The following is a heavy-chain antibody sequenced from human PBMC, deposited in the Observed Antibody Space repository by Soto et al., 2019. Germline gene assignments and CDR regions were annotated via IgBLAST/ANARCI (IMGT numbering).Heavy chain of an antibody. Sequence: QVQLVQSGAEVKNPGASVKVSCKASGYTFTRYGIGWARQAPGQGLEWMGWINTYNGNNNYAQNVQGRVTLTTDTSTSTAYMELRSLRSNASSIYYCAMVNVYVTPSPQDVWGQGTTVIVSS. CDR2: INTYNGNN. V-gene: IGHV1-18*01. J-gene: IGHJ6*02. CDR1: GYTFTRYG. CDR3: AMVNVYVTPSPQDV. D-gene: IGHD3-16*01.